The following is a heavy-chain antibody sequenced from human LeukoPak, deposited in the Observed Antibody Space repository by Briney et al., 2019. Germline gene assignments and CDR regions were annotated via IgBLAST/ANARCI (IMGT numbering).Heavy chain of an antibody. D-gene: IGHD6-6*01. J-gene: IGHJ4*02. CDR2: IYYSGST. V-gene: IGHV4-59*13. Sequence: PSEPLSHTCTVSGGSISSYYWSWIRQPPGKGLEWIGYIYYSGSTNYNPSLKSRVTISVDTSKNQFSLKLSSVTAADTAVYYCAGTIAARPSLFDYWGQGTLVTVSS. CDR3: AGTIAARPSLFDY. CDR1: GGSISSYY.